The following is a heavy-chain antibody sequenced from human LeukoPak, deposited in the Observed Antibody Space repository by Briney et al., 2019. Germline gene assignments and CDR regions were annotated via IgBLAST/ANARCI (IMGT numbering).Heavy chain of an antibody. CDR1: GGSISSSSYY. J-gene: IGHJ6*03. CDR3: ARVGKSGYSSSWYHYYYYMDV. Sequence: SETLSLTCTVSGGSISSSSYYWGWIRQPPGKGLEWIGSIYYSGSTYYNPSLKSRVTISVDTSKNQFSLKLSSVTAADTAVYYCARVGKSGYSSSWYHYYYYMDVWGKGTTVTVSS. CDR2: IYYSGST. D-gene: IGHD6-13*01. V-gene: IGHV4-39*01.